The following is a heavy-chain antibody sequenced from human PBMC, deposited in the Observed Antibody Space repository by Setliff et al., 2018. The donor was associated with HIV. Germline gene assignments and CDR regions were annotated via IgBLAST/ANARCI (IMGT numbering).Heavy chain of an antibody. CDR3: ALMACSGWYPFDY. J-gene: IGHJ4*02. V-gene: IGHV2-70*11. CDR1: GFSLSTDGMC. CDR2: IDWDDDK. Sequence: SGPTLVNPTHTLTLTCTFSGFSLSTDGMCVSWIRQPPGKALEWLARIDWDDDKYYSTSLKTRLTISTDTSKNQVVLTMTNMDPVDTDTYYGALMACSGWYPFDYWGQGTLVTVSS. D-gene: IGHD6-19*01.